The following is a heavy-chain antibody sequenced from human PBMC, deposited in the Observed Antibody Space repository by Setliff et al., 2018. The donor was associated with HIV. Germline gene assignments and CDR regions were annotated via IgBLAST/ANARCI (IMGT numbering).Heavy chain of an antibody. CDR3: AKDTRIVVVPDAFDI. Sequence: GGSLRLSCAASGFTFSSYWMHWVRQAPGKGLEWVSAISGSGGRTYYADSVEGRFTISRDNSKNTLYLQMNSLRAEDTAVYYCAKDTRIVVVPDAFDIWGQGTMVTVSS. V-gene: IGHV3-23*01. J-gene: IGHJ3*02. CDR1: GFTFSSYW. D-gene: IGHD3-22*01. CDR2: ISGSGGRT.